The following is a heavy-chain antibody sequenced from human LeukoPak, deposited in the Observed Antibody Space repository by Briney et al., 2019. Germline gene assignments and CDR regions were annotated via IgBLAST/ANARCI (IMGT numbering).Heavy chain of an antibody. CDR2: ISRSSTYI. V-gene: IGHV3-21*01. J-gene: IGHJ4*02. CDR1: GLTFSSYT. D-gene: IGHD3-10*01. Sequence: GGSLRLSCAASGLTFSSYTMNWVRQAPEKGLEWVSSISRSSTYIYYADSVKGRFTISRDNAENSLYLQMNSLRAEDTAVYYCASDPPGFGEDHWGQGTLVTVSS. CDR3: ASDPPGFGEDH.